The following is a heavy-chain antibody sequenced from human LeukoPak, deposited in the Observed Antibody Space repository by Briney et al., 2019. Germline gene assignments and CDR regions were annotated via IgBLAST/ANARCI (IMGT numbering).Heavy chain of an antibody. CDR2: INHSGST. Sequence: NPSETLSLTCAVYGESFSGYYWSWIRQPPGKGLEWIGEINHSGSTNYNPSLKSRVTISVDTSKNQFFLKLSSVTAADTAVYYCATSGGTLGPTNYFAYWGQGTLVTVSS. V-gene: IGHV4-34*01. CDR1: GESFSGYY. D-gene: IGHD3-16*01. J-gene: IGHJ4*02. CDR3: ATSGGTLGPTNYFAY.